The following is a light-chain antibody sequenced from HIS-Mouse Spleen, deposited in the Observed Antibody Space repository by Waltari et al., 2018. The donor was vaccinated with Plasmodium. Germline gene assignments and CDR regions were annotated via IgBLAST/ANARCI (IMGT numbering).Light chain of an antibody. Sequence: EIVLTQSPRTLSLSPGERATLSCRASQSVSSSYLAWYQPKPGQAPRLLISGASSRATGIPDRFSGSGSGTDFTLTISRLEPEDFAVYYCQQYGSSPYTFGQGTKLEIK. CDR1: QSVSSSY. J-gene: IGKJ2*01. CDR3: QQYGSSPYT. V-gene: IGKV3-20*01. CDR2: GAS.